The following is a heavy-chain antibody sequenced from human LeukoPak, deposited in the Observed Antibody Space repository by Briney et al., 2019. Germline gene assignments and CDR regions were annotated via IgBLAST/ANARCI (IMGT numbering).Heavy chain of an antibody. CDR1: RFTFSNYA. D-gene: IGHD2-2*01. V-gene: IGHV3-23*01. CDR3: AKRIGSCNSISCLYFDH. Sequence: PGGSLRLSCAASRFTFSNYAMSWVRQAPGKGLDWVSTISGSGGGTYYADSVKGRFTISRDNSKNTLHLQMNSLRAEDTAIYYCAKRIGSCNSISCLYFDHWGQGALVTVSS. J-gene: IGHJ4*02. CDR2: ISGSGGGT.